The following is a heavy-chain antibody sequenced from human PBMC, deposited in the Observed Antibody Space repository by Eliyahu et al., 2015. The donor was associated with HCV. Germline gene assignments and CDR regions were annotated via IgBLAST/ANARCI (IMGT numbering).Heavy chain of an antibody. V-gene: IGHV4-59*01. CDR3: ASGGGGIAVTGTGGWFDP. CDR2: IHYSGTT. D-gene: IGHD6-19*01. J-gene: IGHJ5*02. Sequence: QVQLQESGPGLVKPSETLSLTCTVSGGSISTYYWSWIRQSPGKGLEWXGYIHYSGTTNYNPSLKSRVTISVDTSKNQFSLKLSSVTAAXTAVYYCASGGGGIAVTGTGGWFDPWGQGTLVTVSS. CDR1: GGSISTYY.